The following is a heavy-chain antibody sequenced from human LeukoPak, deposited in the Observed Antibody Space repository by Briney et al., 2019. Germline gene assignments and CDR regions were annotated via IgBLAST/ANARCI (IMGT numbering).Heavy chain of an antibody. CDR2: ITTTGTT. J-gene: IGHJ6*02. CDR3: AQGGSEIYYFYHGMDV. CDR1: GFRFSDYH. D-gene: IGHD3-10*01. V-gene: IGHV3-48*02. Sequence: GGSLRLSCAASGFRFSDYHINWVRQAPGKGLEWISYITTTGTTIYADSVKGRFVISRDNAKSSLYLQMDSLRDEDTAVYYCAQGGSEIYYFYHGMDVWGRGTTVTVSS.